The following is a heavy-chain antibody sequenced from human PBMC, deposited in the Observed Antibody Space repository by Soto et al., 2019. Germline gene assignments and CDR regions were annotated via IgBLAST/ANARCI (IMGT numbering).Heavy chain of an antibody. CDR1: GGSISIITYY. CDR3: ARLAPQMLAY. J-gene: IGHJ4*02. CDR2: IYYSGST. Sequence: SETLSLTCTVSGGSISIITYYWVWIRQPPGRGLEWIGSIYYSGSTYYNPSLKSRGTVSVDTSKNQFSLKLSSVTAADTAVYYRARLAPQMLAYWGQGTLVTVSS. V-gene: IGHV4-39*01.